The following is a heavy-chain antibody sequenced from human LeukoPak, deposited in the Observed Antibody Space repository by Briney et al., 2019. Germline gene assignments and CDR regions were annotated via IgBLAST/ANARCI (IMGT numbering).Heavy chain of an antibody. CDR3: ARHKRPARYSSGWYMDY. CDR1: GGSISSSSYY. Sequence: SETLSLTCTVSGGSISSSSYYWGWIRQPPGKGLEWIGSIYYSGGTYSNPSLKSRVTISVDTSKNQFSLKLSSVTAADTAVYYCARHKRPARYSSGWYMDYWGQGTLVTVSS. D-gene: IGHD6-19*01. CDR2: IYYSGGT. V-gene: IGHV4-39*01. J-gene: IGHJ4*02.